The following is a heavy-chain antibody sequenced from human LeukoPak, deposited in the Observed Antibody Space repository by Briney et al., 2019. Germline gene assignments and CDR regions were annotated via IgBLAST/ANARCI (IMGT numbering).Heavy chain of an antibody. Sequence: VASVKVSCKASGGTFSSYAISRVRQAPGQGLEWMGRIIPILGIANYAQKFQGRVTITADKSTSTAYMELSSLRSEDTAVYYCARGTRAGSYYSDYWGQGTLVTVSS. CDR3: ARGTRAGSYYSDY. J-gene: IGHJ4*02. CDR1: GGTFSSYA. CDR2: IIPILGIA. D-gene: IGHD3-10*01. V-gene: IGHV1-69*04.